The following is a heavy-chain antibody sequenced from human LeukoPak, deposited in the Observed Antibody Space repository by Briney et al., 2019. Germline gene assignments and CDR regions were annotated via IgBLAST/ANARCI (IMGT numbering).Heavy chain of an antibody. CDR1: GYTFTSYG. Sequence: GASVKVSCKASGYTFTSYGISWVRQAPGQGLEWMGGIIPIFGTANYAQKFQGRVTITTDESTSTAYMELSSLRSEDTAVYFCARGRVGLLDLWGQGTMVTVSS. V-gene: IGHV1-69*05. D-gene: IGHD3/OR15-3a*01. CDR2: IIPIFGTA. J-gene: IGHJ3*01. CDR3: ARGRVGLLDL.